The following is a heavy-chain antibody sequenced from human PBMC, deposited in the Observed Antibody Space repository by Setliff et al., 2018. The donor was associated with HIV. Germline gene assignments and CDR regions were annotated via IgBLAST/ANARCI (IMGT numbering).Heavy chain of an antibody. CDR1: GYTFTSYA. D-gene: IGHD4-17*01. CDR3: ARFGPLRYFDH. Sequence: ASVKVSCKASGYTFTSYAMHWVRQAPGQRLEWMGWINAGNGDTKYSQKFQGSVTFTRDTSASTAYMEVTGLRSEDTAVYYCARFGPLRYFDHWGQGTLVTVS. J-gene: IGHJ4*02. V-gene: IGHV1-3*01. CDR2: INAGNGDT.